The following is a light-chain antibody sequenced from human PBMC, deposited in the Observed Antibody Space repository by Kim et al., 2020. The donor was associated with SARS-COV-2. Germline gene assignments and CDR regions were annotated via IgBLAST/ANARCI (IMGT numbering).Light chain of an antibody. CDR2: KAS. CDR1: QTISSW. Sequence: DIQMTQSPSTLSASVGDRVTITCRASQTISSWLAWYQQKPGKAPKPLISKASSLESGVPSRFSGSGSGTEFTLTVSSLQPDDFATYSCQQYKSYPYTFGQGTKVDIK. J-gene: IGKJ2*01. CDR3: QQYKSYPYT. V-gene: IGKV1-5*03.